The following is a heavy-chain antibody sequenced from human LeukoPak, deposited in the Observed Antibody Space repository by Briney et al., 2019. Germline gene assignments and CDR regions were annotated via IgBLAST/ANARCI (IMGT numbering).Heavy chain of an antibody. J-gene: IGHJ4*02. CDR2: ISYSGST. V-gene: IGHV4-59*01. CDR3: VRERNWGIDH. CDR1: GGSISGYY. Sequence: SETLSLTCTVSGGSISGYYWSWIRQPPGKGLEWIGYISYSGSTNYNPSLKSRVTISVDTSKNQFSLKLSSVTAADTAVYYRVRERNWGIDHWGQGTLVTVSS. D-gene: IGHD7-27*01.